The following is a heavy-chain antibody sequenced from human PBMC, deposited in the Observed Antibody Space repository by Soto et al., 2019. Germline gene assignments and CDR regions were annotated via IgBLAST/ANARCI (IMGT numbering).Heavy chain of an antibody. V-gene: IGHV1-3*01. Sequence: ASVKVSCKASGYTFTSYAMHWVRQAPGQRLEWMGWINAGSGNTNYAQKFQERVTITRDMSTSTAYMELSSLRSEDTAVYYCAAPTEYSGYFAAFDIWGQGTMVTVSS. D-gene: IGHD5-12*01. J-gene: IGHJ3*02. CDR3: AAPTEYSGYFAAFDI. CDR2: INAGSGNT. CDR1: GYTFTSYA.